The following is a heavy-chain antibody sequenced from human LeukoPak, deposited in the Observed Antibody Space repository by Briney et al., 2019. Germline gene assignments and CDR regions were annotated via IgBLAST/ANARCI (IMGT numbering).Heavy chain of an antibody. D-gene: IGHD5-18*01. CDR2: INPSGGST. CDR1: GYTFTSYY. J-gene: IGHJ4*02. CDR3: ARGRGGYSYGDSLDY. V-gene: IGHV1-46*01. Sequence: ASVKVSCKASGYTFTSYYMHWVRQAPGQGHEWMGLINPSGGSTSYAQKFQGRVTMTRDTSTSTVYMELSSLRSEDTAVYYCARGRGGYSYGDSLDYWGQGTLVTVSS.